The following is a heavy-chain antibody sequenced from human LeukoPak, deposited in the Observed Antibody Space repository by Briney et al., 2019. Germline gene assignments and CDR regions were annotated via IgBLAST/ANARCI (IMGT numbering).Heavy chain of an antibody. CDR1: GGTFSSYA. CDR3: ARGLRGYSGYDLGYFDY. D-gene: IGHD5-12*01. CDR2: IIPILGIA. V-gene: IGHV1-69*04. Sequence: SVKVSCKASGGTFSSYAISWVRQAPGQGLEWMGRIIPILGIANYAQKFQGRVTITADKSTSTAYMELSSLRSEDTAVYYCARGLRGYSGYDLGYFDYWGQGTLVTVSS. J-gene: IGHJ4*02.